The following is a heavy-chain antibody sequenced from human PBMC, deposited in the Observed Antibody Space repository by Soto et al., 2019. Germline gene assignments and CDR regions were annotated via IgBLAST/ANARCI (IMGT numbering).Heavy chain of an antibody. Sequence: SLRLSCAASGFTFDDYAMHWVRQAPGKGLEWVSGISWNSGSIGYADSVKGRFTISRDNAKNSLYLQMNSLRAEDTALYYCAKDAQQWLDALDIWGQGTMVTV. J-gene: IGHJ3*02. CDR3: AKDAQQWLDALDI. CDR1: GFTFDDYA. V-gene: IGHV3-9*01. CDR2: ISWNSGSI. D-gene: IGHD6-19*01.